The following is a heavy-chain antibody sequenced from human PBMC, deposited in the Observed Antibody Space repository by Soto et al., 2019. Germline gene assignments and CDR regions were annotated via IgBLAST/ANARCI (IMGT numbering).Heavy chain of an antibody. Sequence: XGSLRLSCAAAGFTFSSYEMNWVRQAPGKGLDWVSYISSSGSTIYYADSVKGRFTISRDNAKNSLYLQMNSLRAEDMAVYYCARGRREYCSSTSCYDYYYGMDVWGQGTTVTVSS. V-gene: IGHV3-48*03. J-gene: IGHJ6*02. CDR3: ARGRREYCSSTSCYDYYYGMDV. CDR1: GFTFSSYE. D-gene: IGHD2-2*01. CDR2: ISSSGSTI.